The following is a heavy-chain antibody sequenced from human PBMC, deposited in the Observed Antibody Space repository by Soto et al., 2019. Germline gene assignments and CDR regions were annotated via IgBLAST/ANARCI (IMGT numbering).Heavy chain of an antibody. V-gene: IGHV3-74*01. CDR1: EFTFSNYW. CDR3: ARSPSSGWYYFDY. D-gene: IGHD6-19*01. J-gene: IGHJ4*02. CDR2: INSDGSTT. Sequence: GGSLRLSCAASEFTFSNYWMYWVRQAPGKGLVWVSRINSDGSTTSYADSVKGRFTISRDNAKNTLYLQMNSLRVEDTAVYYCARSPSSGWYYFDYWGQGTLVTVSS.